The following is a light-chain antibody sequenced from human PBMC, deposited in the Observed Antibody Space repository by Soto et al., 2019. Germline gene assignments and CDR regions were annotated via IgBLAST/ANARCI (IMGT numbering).Light chain of an antibody. Sequence: EIVLTQSPGTLSLSPGERATLSCRASQSVSSSYLAWYQQNPGQAPRLLIYGASSRATGIPDRFSGSGSGTDFTLTISRLEPEDFAGYYCQQYGSSPPFTFGPGTKVDIK. V-gene: IGKV3-20*01. CDR3: QQYGSSPPFT. CDR1: QSVSSSY. CDR2: GAS. J-gene: IGKJ3*01.